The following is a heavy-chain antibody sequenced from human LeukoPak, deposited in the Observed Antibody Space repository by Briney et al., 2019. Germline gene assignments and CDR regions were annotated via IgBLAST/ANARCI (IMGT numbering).Heavy chain of an antibody. CDR1: GGSISSYY. V-gene: IGHV4-59*01. D-gene: IGHD3-10*01. CDR3: ARADGAGTYFDY. J-gene: IGHJ4*02. CDR2: IYSSGST. Sequence: SETLSLTCTVSGGSISSYYWSWIRQLPGKGLEWIGYIYSSGSTNYNPSLKSRVTISVDTSKKQFSLKLSSVTAADTAVYYCARADGAGTYFDYGGQGTLVTVAS.